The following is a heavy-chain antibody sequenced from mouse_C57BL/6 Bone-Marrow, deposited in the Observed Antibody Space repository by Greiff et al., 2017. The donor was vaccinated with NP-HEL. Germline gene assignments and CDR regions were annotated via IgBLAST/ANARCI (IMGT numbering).Heavy chain of an antibody. Sequence: VQLQQSGAELVRPGASVTLSCKASGYTFTDYEMHWVKQTPVHGLEWIGAIDPETGGTAYNQKFKGKAILTADKSSSTAYMELRSLTSEDSAVYYCTRRGPTVVATNFDVWGTGTTVTVSS. J-gene: IGHJ1*03. CDR2: IDPETGGT. CDR3: TRRGPTVVATNFDV. CDR1: GYTFTDYE. V-gene: IGHV1-15*01. D-gene: IGHD1-1*01.